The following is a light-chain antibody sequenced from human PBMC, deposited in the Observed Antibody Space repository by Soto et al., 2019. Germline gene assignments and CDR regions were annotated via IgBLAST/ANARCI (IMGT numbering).Light chain of an antibody. J-gene: IGLJ1*01. CDR1: SSNIGNNY. CDR2: ENI. V-gene: IGLV1-51*02. Sequence: QSALTQPPSVSAAPGQKVTISCSGSSSNIGNNYVSWYQQLPGTAPKLLIYENIKRPSGIPDQFSGSKSGKSATLGITGLQTGDEADYYCATWDTSLSGAVFGSGTKVTVL. CDR3: ATWDTSLSGAV.